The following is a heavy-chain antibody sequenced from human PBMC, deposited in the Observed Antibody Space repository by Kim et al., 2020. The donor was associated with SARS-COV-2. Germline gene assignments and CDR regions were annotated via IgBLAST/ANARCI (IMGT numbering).Heavy chain of an antibody. CDR2: IRAKSNSYAT. Sequence: GGSLRLSCAASGFTFSDTPMHWVRNASGQGLEWVGRIRAKSNSYATSYASSERGMIISSRDDSKNTSHMLMSSLTTDDPALYYSTRLPGTTFAFGDSFD. CDR1: GFTFSDTP. J-gene: IGHJ3*02. V-gene: IGHV3-73*01. CDR3: TRLPGTTFAFGDSFD. D-gene: IGHD1-1*01.